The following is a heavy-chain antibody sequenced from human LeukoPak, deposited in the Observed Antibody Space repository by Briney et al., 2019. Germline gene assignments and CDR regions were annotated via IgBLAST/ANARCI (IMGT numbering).Heavy chain of an antibody. CDR2: IYFSGST. D-gene: IGHD1-26*01. Sequence: SETLSLTCTVPGGSISSYYWSWIRQPPGKGLGWIGYIYFSGSTNYNPSLKSPVTLSVATSTNQLSLKLSSVTAADTAVYYCARATRIGRVFWFDPWGQGTLVTVSS. CDR3: ARATRIGRVFWFDP. V-gene: IGHV4-59*01. CDR1: GGSISSYY. J-gene: IGHJ5*02.